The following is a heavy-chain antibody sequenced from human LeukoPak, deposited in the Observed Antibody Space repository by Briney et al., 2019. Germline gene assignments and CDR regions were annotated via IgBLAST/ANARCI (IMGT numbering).Heavy chain of an antibody. CDR3: ATAGATVLTPSGY. CDR2: INPNSGGT. CDR1: GYTFTGYY. V-gene: IGHV1-2*02. J-gene: IGHJ4*02. D-gene: IGHD4-23*01. Sequence: ASVKVSCKASGYTFTGYYVHWVRQAPGQGLELMGWINPNSGGTNYAQKFQGRVTMTRDTSISTAYMELSRLTSDDTAVYYCATAGATVLTPSGYWGQGTLVTVSS.